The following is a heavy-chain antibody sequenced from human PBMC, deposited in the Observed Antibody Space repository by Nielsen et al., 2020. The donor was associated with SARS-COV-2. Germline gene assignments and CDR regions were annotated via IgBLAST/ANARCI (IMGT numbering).Heavy chain of an antibody. J-gene: IGHJ6*02. D-gene: IGHD3-3*01. V-gene: IGHV3-23*01. Sequence: WIRQPPGKGLEWVSAISGSGGSTYYADSVKGRFTISRDNSKNTLYLQMNSLRAEDTAVYYCAKGLVTIFGVVIPKYYYGMDVWGQGTTVTVSS. CDR3: AKGLVTIFGVVIPKYYYGMDV. CDR2: ISGSGGST.